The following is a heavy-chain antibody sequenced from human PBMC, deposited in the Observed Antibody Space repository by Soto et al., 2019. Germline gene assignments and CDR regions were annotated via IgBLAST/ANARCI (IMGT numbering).Heavy chain of an antibody. CDR1: GYTFSDFD. D-gene: IGHD3-16*01. Sequence: QAHLEQFGAEVKRPGGSLKVSYKASGYTFSDFDINWLRQASGQGPEWMGWMNAKSGDTFFAQRFQGKFNMTWDTSLSTAYMEVGSLTSDDTAMYYCARGNPFNYAGFDVWGQGTTVAVSS. V-gene: IGHV1-8*01. CDR2: MNAKSGDT. CDR3: ARGNPFNYAGFDV. J-gene: IGHJ6*02.